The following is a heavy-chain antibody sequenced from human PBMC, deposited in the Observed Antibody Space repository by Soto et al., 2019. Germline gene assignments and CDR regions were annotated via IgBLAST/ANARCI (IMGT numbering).Heavy chain of an antibody. J-gene: IGHJ3*02. V-gene: IGHV4-34*01. CDR1: GGSFSGYY. CDR2: INHSGST. Sequence: SETLSLTCAVYGGSFSGYYLRWIRQPPGKGLEWRGEINHSGSTNYNPSLKSRVTISVDTSKNQFSLKLSSVTAADTAVYYCASLYRQGSRTAILLRRAFDIWGQGTMVTVSS. CDR3: ASLYRQGSRTAILLRRAFDI. D-gene: IGHD2-21*02.